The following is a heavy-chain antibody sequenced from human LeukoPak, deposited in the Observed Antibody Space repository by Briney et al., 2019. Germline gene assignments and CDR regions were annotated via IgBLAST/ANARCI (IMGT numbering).Heavy chain of an antibody. Sequence: ASVRVSCKASGYTFTGYYMHWVRQAPGQGLEWLGWINPNSGGTNYAQKFQGRVTLTRDTSITTAYMELSRLRSDDTAVYYCARLSIAVAGTWGQGTLVTVSS. V-gene: IGHV1-2*02. J-gene: IGHJ4*02. CDR3: ARLSIAVAGT. CDR1: GYTFTGYY. CDR2: INPNSGGT. D-gene: IGHD6-19*01.